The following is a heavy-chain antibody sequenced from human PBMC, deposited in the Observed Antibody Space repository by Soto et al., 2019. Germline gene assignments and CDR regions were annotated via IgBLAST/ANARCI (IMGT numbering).Heavy chain of an antibody. V-gene: IGHV3-23*01. CDR3: AKADGQQWLLPHLEN. CDR2: ISCCGGTA. J-gene: IGHJ4*02. Sequence: EVQLLEYGGGLVRPGESLRLSCAASGFNFNKYAMSWVRQAPGEGLEWVSGISCCGGTASYADSVKGRFTIARDDAKNTLYLDMNSLRVEDTAEYYCAKADGQQWLLPHLENWGRGTLVTVS. CDR1: GFNFNKYA. D-gene: IGHD6-19*01.